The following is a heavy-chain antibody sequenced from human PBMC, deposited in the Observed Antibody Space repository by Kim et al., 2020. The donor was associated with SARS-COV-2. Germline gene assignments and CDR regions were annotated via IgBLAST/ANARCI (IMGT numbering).Heavy chain of an antibody. Sequence: KSRGTISVDTTKNQFSLKLSSVTAADTAVYYCARSGTYYYDSSGYYYDYWGQGTLVTVSS. J-gene: IGHJ4*02. CDR3: ARSGTYYYDSSGYYYDY. D-gene: IGHD3-22*01. V-gene: IGHV4-30-2*04.